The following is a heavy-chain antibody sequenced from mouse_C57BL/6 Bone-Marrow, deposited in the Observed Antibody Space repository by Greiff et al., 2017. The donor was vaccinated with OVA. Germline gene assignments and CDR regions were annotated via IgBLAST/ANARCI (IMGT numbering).Heavy chain of an antibody. CDR3: ALYDYDWYFDV. CDR1: GYTFTSYW. CDR2: IHPNSGST. J-gene: IGHJ1*03. V-gene: IGHV1-64*01. Sequence: QVQLQQSGAELVKPGASVKLSCKASGYTFTSYWMHWVKQRPGQGLEWIGMIHPNSGSTNYNEKFKSKATLTVDKSSSTAYMQLSSLTSEDSAVYYCALYDYDWYFDVWGTGTTVTVSS. D-gene: IGHD2-4*01.